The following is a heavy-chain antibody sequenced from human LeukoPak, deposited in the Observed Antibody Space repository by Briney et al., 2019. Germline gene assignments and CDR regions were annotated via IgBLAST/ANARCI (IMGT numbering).Heavy chain of an antibody. CDR1: GGSISSYY. CDR2: IYTSGST. V-gene: IGHV4-4*07. CDR3: ARRPRYCSSTSCRPRFDP. D-gene: IGHD2-2*01. J-gene: IGHJ5*02. Sequence: SETLSLTCTVSGGSISSYYWSWIRQPAGKGLEWIGRIYTSGSTNYNPSLKSRVTMSVDTSKNQFSLKLSSVTAADTAVYYCARRPRYCSSTSCRPRFDPWGQGTLVTVSS.